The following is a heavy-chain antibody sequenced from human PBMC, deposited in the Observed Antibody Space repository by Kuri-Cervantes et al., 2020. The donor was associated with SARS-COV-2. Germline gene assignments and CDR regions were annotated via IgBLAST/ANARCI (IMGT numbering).Heavy chain of an antibody. CDR3: ARSSGWYDY. Sequence: LSLTCAASGFTFSSYWMHWVRQAPGKGLVWVSRINSDGSSTSYADSVKGRFTISRDNAKNTLYLQMNSLRAEDPAVYYCARSSGWYDYWGQGTLVTVSS. J-gene: IGHJ4*02. D-gene: IGHD6-19*01. CDR2: INSDGSST. V-gene: IGHV3-74*01. CDR1: GFTFSSYW.